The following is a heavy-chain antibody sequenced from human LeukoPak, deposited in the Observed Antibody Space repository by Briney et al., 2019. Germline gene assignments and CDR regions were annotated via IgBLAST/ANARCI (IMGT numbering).Heavy chain of an antibody. J-gene: IGHJ4*02. V-gene: IGHV3-7*01. CDR2: IKQDGSEK. D-gene: IGHD6-13*01. CDR3: ARDQVAAATDY. Sequence: GGSLRLSCAASGFTFSSYWMSWVRQAPGKGLEWVANIKQDGSEKYYVDSVEGRFTISRDNAKNSLYLQMNSLRAEDTAVYYCARDQVAAATDYWGQGTLVTVSS. CDR1: GFTFSSYW.